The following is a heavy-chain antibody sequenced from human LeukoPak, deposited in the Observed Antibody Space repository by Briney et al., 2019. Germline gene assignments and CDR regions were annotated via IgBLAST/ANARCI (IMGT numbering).Heavy chain of an antibody. CDR1: GFSFSDYW. V-gene: IGHV3-7*01. D-gene: IGHD5-12*01. CDR2: IKQDGSEK. CDR3: ARDSSGYGRLDY. Sequence: GGSLRLSCAASGFSFSDYWMSWVRQAPGKGLEWVANIKQDGSEKYYVDSVKGRFTISRDNAKNSLYLQMNSLRAEDTAVYYCARDSSGYGRLDYWGQGTLVTVSS. J-gene: IGHJ4*02.